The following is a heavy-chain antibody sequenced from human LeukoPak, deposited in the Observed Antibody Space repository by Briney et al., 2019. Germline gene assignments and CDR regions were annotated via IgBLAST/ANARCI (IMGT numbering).Heavy chain of an antibody. D-gene: IGHD3-10*01. Sequence: GASVKVSCKASGYTFTSYDINWVRQAPGQGLEWMGWMNPTSGHTGYAQKFQGRVTMTRDTSISTAYMELNSLTSEDTAVYYCARSPVGVRKKHDFWGQGTPVIVSS. CDR1: GYTFTSYD. J-gene: IGHJ4*02. V-gene: IGHV1-8*01. CDR2: MNPTSGHT. CDR3: ARSPVGVRKKHDF.